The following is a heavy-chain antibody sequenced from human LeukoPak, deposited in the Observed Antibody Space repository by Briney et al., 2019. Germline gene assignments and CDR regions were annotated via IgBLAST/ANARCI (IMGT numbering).Heavy chain of an antibody. V-gene: IGHV1-46*01. D-gene: IGHD1-26*01. Sequence: ASVKVSCKASGYTFTTYYMRWVRQAPGQGFEWMGIISPSGGSTNYAQKFQGRVTMTRDTSRSTVYMELRSLRSDDTAVYYCARDLGGSYQDYWGQGTLVTVSS. J-gene: IGHJ4*02. CDR3: ARDLGGSYQDY. CDR1: GYTFTTYY. CDR2: ISPSGGST.